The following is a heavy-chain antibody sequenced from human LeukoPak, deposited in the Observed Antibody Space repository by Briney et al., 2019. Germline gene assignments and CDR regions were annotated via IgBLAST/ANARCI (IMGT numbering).Heavy chain of an antibody. CDR1: GFIFFSYT. D-gene: IGHD1-1*01. V-gene: IGHV3-21*01. CDR3: GREVQLERLGVGKEGLAFDY. Sequence: GGPLRLSCAASGFIFFSYTMNWVRQAPGKGLEWVSSISSSSSYIYYAVSVKGRFTIYRDNDKNSLYLQMNSMRAEDTAVYYCGREVQLERLGVGKEGLAFDYWGQGTLVTVSS. CDR2: ISSSSSYI. J-gene: IGHJ4*02.